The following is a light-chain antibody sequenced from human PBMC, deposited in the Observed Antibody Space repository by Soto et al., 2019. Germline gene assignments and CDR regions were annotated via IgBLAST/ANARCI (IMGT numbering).Light chain of an antibody. J-gene: IGKJ1*01. Sequence: DIQMTLSPSTLSATARDRVTITCRASQTIHSFLAWYQQKAGKAPKLLIYDASNLESGVPSRFSGSGSGTEFTLTVSSLQPDDFATFYCQQFHSFPWTFGQGTMADI. CDR2: DAS. CDR1: QTIHSF. V-gene: IGKV1-5*01. CDR3: QQFHSFPWT.